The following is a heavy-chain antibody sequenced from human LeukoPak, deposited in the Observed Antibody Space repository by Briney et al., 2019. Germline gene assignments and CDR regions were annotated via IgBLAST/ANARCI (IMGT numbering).Heavy chain of an antibody. CDR2: INPNSGGT. CDR3: ARDRCSGGSCYSAFDY. V-gene: IGHV1-2*02. D-gene: IGHD2-15*01. CDR1: GYTFTGYY. Sequence: ASVKVSCKASGYTFTGYYMHWVRQAPGQGLEWMGWINPNSGGTNYAQRFQGRVTMTRDTSISTAYMELSRLRSDDTAVYYCARDRCSGGSCYSAFDYWGQGTLVTVSS. J-gene: IGHJ4*02.